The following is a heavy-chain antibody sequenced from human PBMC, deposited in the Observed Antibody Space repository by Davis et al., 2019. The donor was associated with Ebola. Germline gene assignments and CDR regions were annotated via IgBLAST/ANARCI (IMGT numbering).Heavy chain of an antibody. J-gene: IGHJ4*02. D-gene: IGHD3-16*01. CDR1: GFTFSSNT. Sequence: GESLKISCAASGFTFSSNTMSWVRQAPGKGLEWVSTITGSGSTIYYADSMRGRFTISRDNPKNTLYLHMNSLRADDAAVYYCVKRLDSYFECWGQGTLVTVSS. CDR3: VKRLDSYFEC. CDR2: ITGSGSTI. V-gene: IGHV3-23*01.